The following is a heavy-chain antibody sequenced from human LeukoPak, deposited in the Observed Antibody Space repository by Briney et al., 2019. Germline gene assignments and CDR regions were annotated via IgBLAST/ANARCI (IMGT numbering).Heavy chain of an antibody. J-gene: IGHJ4*02. CDR1: GGSISSSNW. D-gene: IGHD3-22*01. CDR3: AREVYDSSGYYSPSALKYFDY. CDR2: IYHSGST. Sequence: PSETLSLTCAVSGGSISSSNWWSWVRQPPGKGLEWIGEIYHSGSTNYNPSLKSRVTISVDKSKNQFSLKLSSVTAADTAVYYCAREVYDSSGYYSPSALKYFDYWGQGTLVTVSS. V-gene: IGHV4-4*02.